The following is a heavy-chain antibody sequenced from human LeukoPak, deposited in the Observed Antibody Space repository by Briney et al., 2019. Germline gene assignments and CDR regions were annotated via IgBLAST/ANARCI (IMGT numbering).Heavy chain of an antibody. CDR3: ARGLVDY. Sequence: SETLSLTCAVSGGSFSGYYWSWIRQPPGKGLEWIGEINHSGSTNYNPSLKSRVTISVDTSKNQFSLKLSSVTAADTAVYYCARGLVDYWGQGTLVTVSS. J-gene: IGHJ4*02. V-gene: IGHV4-34*01. CDR2: INHSGST. CDR1: GGSFSGYY.